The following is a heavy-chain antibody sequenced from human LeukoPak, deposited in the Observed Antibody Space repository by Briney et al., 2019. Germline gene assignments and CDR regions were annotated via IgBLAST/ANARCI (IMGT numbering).Heavy chain of an antibody. CDR1: GFTFSSYG. J-gene: IGHJ4*02. D-gene: IGHD4-11*01. V-gene: IGHV3-30*02. Sequence: PGGSLRLSCAASGFTFSSYGMHWVRQAPGKGLEWVTFIRYDGSNKYYADSVKGRFTISRDNSKNTLYLQMNSLRAEATPVYYCVKDRYSGPENWGQGTLVTVSS. CDR2: IRYDGSNK. CDR3: VKDRYSGPEN.